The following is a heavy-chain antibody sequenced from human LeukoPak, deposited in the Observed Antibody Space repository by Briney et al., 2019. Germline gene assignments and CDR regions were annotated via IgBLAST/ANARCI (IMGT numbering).Heavy chain of an antibody. Sequence: ASVKVSCKASGYTFTSYYMHWVRQAPGQGLEWMGIINPSGGSTSYAQKFQGRVTMTRDTFTSTVYMELSSLRSEDTAVYYCARGYDYVWGSYRWREAYYFDYWGQGTLVTVSS. D-gene: IGHD3-16*02. J-gene: IGHJ4*02. CDR3: ARGYDYVWGSYRWREAYYFDY. V-gene: IGHV1-46*01. CDR2: INPSGGST. CDR1: GYTFTSYY.